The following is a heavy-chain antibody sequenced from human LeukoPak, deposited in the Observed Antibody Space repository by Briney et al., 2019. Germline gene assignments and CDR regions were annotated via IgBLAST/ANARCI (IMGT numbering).Heavy chain of an antibody. D-gene: IGHD5-12*01. CDR3: ARDIIRGQSDFDY. CDR1: GFTFGHYW. J-gene: IGHJ4*02. V-gene: IGHV3-7*01. CDR2: IEDDGDQK. Sequence: GGSLRVSCVASGFTFGHYWMSWVRQAPGKGLEFVGNIEDDGDQKNYVDSVKGRFTISRDNVKNSLYLQMNSLRVEDTAVYYCARDIIRGQSDFDYWGQGVLVTVSS.